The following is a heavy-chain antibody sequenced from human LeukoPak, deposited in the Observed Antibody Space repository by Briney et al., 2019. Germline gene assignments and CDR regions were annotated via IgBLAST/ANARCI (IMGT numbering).Heavy chain of an antibody. CDR3: AKATSRFVVYYFDY. J-gene: IGHJ4*02. CDR1: GFTFSSYA. D-gene: IGHD5-12*01. CDR2: ISGSGAST. V-gene: IGHV3-23*01. Sequence: GGSLRLSCAASGFTFSSYAMSWVRQAPGKGLEWVSSISGSGASTYYADSVKGRFTISRDNSKSTLYLQMNSLRVEDTAVYHCAKATSRFVVYYFDYWGQGTLVTVSS.